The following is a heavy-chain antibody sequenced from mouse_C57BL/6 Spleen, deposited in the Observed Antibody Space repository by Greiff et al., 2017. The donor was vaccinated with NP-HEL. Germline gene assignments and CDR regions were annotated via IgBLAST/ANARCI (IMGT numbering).Heavy chain of an antibody. J-gene: IGHJ4*01. Sequence: QVQLQQPGAELVMPGASVKLSCKASGYTFTSYWMHWVKQRPGQGLEWIGEIDPSDSYTNYNQKFKGKSTLTVDKSSSTAYMQLSSLTSEDSAVYYCARWLPYYDAMDYWGQGTSVTVSS. V-gene: IGHV1-69*01. D-gene: IGHD2-2*01. CDR3: ARWLPYYDAMDY. CDR1: GYTFTSYW. CDR2: IDPSDSYT.